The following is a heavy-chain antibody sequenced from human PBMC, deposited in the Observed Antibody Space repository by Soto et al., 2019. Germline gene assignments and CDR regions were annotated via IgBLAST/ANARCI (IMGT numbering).Heavy chain of an antibody. D-gene: IGHD6-13*01. Sequence: ASVKVSCKASGYTFTSYDINWVRQATGQGLEWMGWMNPNSGNTGYAQKFQGRVTMTRNTSISTAYMELSSLRSEDTAVYYCATADIAAAGGDFDYWGQGTLVTVSS. J-gene: IGHJ4*02. CDR3: ATADIAAAGGDFDY. CDR1: GYTFTSYD. V-gene: IGHV1-8*01. CDR2: MNPNSGNT.